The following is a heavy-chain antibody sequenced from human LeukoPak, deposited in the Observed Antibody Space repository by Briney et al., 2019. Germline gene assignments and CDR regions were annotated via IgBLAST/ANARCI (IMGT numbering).Heavy chain of an antibody. Sequence: GGSLRLSCAASGFTFSDHYMDWVRQAPGKGLEWLGRCRNKPTGYTTTYATSVKGRFTISRDDSKNSVYLQMNSLKTEDTALYYCTRSYAGTLCDYWGQGTLVTVSS. J-gene: IGHJ4*02. CDR1: GFTFSDHY. CDR2: CRNKPTGYTT. CDR3: TRSYAGTLCDY. V-gene: IGHV3-72*01. D-gene: IGHD2-8*01.